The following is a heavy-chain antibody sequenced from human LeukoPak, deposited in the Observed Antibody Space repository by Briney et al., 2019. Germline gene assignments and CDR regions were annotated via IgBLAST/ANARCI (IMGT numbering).Heavy chain of an antibody. J-gene: IGHJ4*02. CDR3: SQKGLDF. Sequence: GASVKVSCKASGYTFTNYDINWVRQAPGQGLEWMGYMNPNSGNSAYAQKFQGRVTITTDASISTAYMELSALRSEDTALYFSSQKGLDFWGQGTLVTVSS. V-gene: IGHV1-8*01. CDR2: MNPNSGNS. CDR1: GYTFTNYD.